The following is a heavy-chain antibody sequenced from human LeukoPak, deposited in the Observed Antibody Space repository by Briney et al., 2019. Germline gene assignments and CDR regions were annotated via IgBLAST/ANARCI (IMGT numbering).Heavy chain of an antibody. D-gene: IGHD6-19*01. V-gene: IGHV4-34*01. Sequence: SETLSLTCAVYGGSFSGYYWSWIRQPPGKGLEWIGEINHSGSTNYNPSLKSRVTISVGTSKNQFSLKLSSVTAADTAVYYCARVSSGWYFFDYWGQGTLVTVSS. CDR1: GGSFSGYY. J-gene: IGHJ4*02. CDR2: INHSGST. CDR3: ARVSSGWYFFDY.